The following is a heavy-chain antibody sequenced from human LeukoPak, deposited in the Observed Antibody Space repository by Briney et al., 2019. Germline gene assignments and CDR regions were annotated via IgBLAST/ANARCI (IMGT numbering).Heavy chain of an antibody. D-gene: IGHD6-13*01. CDR3: ARDGTSAGAGDAFDI. J-gene: IGHJ3*02. CDR1: GGSISSSSYF. CDR2: IYYTGST. Sequence: SGTLSLTCTVSGGSISSSSYFWGWIRQPPGKGLEWIGTIYYTGSTYYNPSLKSRVTISVDTSKKQFSLNLSSVTAADTAVYYCARDGTSAGAGDAFDIWGQGTMVTVSS. V-gene: IGHV4-39*07.